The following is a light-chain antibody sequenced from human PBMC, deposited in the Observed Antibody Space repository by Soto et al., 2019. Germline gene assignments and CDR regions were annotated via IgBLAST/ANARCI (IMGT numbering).Light chain of an antibody. Sequence: QSVLTQPPSVSGAPGQRVTISCTGSSSNIGSTYDVQWYQQLPGTAPKLLIHGNTNRPSGVPDRFSGSKSGTTASLAITGLQADDEADYYCKSYDDSHSVHYVFGTGTKLTVL. CDR3: KSYDDSHSVHYV. V-gene: IGLV1-40*01. CDR2: GNT. J-gene: IGLJ1*01. CDR1: SSNIGSTYD.